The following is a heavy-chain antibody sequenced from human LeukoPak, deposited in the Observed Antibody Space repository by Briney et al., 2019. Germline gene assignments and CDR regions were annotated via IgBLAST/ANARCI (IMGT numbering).Heavy chain of an antibody. D-gene: IGHD2-2*01. V-gene: IGHV4-39*01. CDR1: GGSISSSSYY. J-gene: IGHJ4*02. CDR2: IYYSGST. CDR3: ARHADARVPAATIGD. Sequence: SETLSLTCTVSGGSISSSSYYWGWIRQPPGKGLEWIGSIYYSGSTYYNPSLKSRVTISVDTSKNQFSLKLSSVTAADTAAYYCARHADARVPAATIGDWGQGTLVTVSS.